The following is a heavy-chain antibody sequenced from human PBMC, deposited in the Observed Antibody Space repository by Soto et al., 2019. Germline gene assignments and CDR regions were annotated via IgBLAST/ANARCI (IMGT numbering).Heavy chain of an antibody. D-gene: IGHD3-10*01. CDR3: ASSYPYTGWFDH. CDR1: GGTFSSYA. Sequence: QVQLVQSGAEVKKPGSSVKVSCQASGGTFSSYAISWVRQAPGQGLEWMGGIIAIFGTANYAQKFQGRVTITADESTSTAYMERRSVRAQDTAVYYCASSYPYTGWFDHWGPGTLGTGSS. V-gene: IGHV1-69*01. J-gene: IGHJ5*02. CDR2: IIAIFGTA.